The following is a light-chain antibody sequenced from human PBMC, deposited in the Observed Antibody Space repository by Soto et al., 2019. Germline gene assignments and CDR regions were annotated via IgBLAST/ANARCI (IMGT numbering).Light chain of an antibody. V-gene: IGKV1-9*01. CDR2: SAS. Sequence: DIQLTQSPSFLSASVGDRVTITCRASQDISSYLAWYQQRPGKVPRFLTHSASTLQSGVQSRFSATESGTTFTLTISSLQPEDIAPYYCQQQNRFPRTFGQGTKVEV. CDR3: QQQNRFPRT. J-gene: IGKJ1*01. CDR1: QDISSY.